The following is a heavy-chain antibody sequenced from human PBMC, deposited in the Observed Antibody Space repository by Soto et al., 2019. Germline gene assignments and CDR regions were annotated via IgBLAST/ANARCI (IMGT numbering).Heavy chain of an antibody. Sequence: QVQLQESGPGRVKPSETLSLTCTVSGDSISRYYWSWIRLSPGKGLEWIGYIYYSGETNYNPSVKSRVTILVDRTKNQFSLKLSSVPAADTAVYYCARDQGGEFLKGSGMDVWGQGPTVTVSS. D-gene: IGHD3-10*01. CDR3: ARDQGGEFLKGSGMDV. V-gene: IGHV4-59*01. J-gene: IGHJ6*02. CDR1: GDSISRYY. CDR2: IYYSGET.